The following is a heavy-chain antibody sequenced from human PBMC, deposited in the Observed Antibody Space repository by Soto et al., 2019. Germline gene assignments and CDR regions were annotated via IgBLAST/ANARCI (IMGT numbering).Heavy chain of an antibody. Sequence: GGSLRLSCAASGFTFSSYGMHWVRQAPGKGLEWVAVIWYDGSNKYYADSVKGRFTISRDNSKNTLYLQMNSLRAEDTAVYYYARDRTSYCSSTSCFHDYWGQGTLVTVSS. J-gene: IGHJ4*02. V-gene: IGHV3-33*01. CDR2: IWYDGSNK. CDR3: ARDRTSYCSSTSCFHDY. D-gene: IGHD2-2*01. CDR1: GFTFSSYG.